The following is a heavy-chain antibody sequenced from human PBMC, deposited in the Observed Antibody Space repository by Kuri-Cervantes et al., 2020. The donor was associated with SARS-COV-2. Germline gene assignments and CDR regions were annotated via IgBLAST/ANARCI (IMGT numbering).Heavy chain of an antibody. CDR3: ARRSSDYYWAMDY. J-gene: IGHJ4*02. CDR2: ISAYNGNT. V-gene: IGHV1-18*04. Sequence: ASVKVSCKASGYTFTGYYMHWVRQAPGQGLEWMGWISAYNGNTNYAQKLQGRVTMTTDTSTSTAYMELSRLRSEDTAVYYCARRSSDYYWAMDYWGQGTLVTVSS. D-gene: IGHD3-22*01. CDR1: GYTFTGYY.